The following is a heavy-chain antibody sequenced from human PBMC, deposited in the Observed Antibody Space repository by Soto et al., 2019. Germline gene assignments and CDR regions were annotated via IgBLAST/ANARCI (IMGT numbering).Heavy chain of an antibody. Sequence: DVQLVESGGGLVKPGGSLRLSCAASGFTFYNSWMNWVRQAPGKGLEWVGRIKRNSDGGRTDYAAPVKGSITISRDDSENPPYLQMNSLKTEDTAVYYCTTGSVEGVWGQGTTVSVSS. D-gene: IGHD2-15*01. J-gene: IGHJ6*02. V-gene: IGHV3-15*07. CDR1: GFTFYNSW. CDR2: IKRNSDGGRT. CDR3: TTGSVEGV.